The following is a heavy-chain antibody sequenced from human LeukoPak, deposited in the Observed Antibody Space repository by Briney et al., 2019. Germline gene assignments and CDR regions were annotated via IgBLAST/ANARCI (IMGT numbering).Heavy chain of an antibody. CDR3: AKDRGYSGYDSDY. D-gene: IGHD5-12*01. V-gene: IGHV3-30-3*01. CDR2: ISYDGSNK. J-gene: IGHJ4*02. CDR1: GFTFSSYA. Sequence: GGSLRLSCAASGFTFSSYAMHWVRQAPGKGLEWVAVISYDGSNKYYADSVKGRFTISRDNSKNTLYLQMNSLRAEDTAVYYCAKDRGYSGYDSDYWGQGTLVTVSS.